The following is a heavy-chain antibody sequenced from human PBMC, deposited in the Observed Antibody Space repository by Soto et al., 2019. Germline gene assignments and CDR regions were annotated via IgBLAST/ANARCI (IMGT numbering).Heavy chain of an antibody. V-gene: IGHV4-39*01. J-gene: IGHJ6*03. Sequence: SETLSLTCTVSGGSISSSSYYWGWIRQPPGKGLEWIGSIYYSGSTYYNPSLKSRVTISVDTSKNQFSLKLSSVTAADTAVYYCASRTVTPYYYYMDVWGKGTTVTVSS. CDR2: IYYSGST. CDR1: GGSISSSSYY. CDR3: ASRTVTPYYYYMDV. D-gene: IGHD4-17*01.